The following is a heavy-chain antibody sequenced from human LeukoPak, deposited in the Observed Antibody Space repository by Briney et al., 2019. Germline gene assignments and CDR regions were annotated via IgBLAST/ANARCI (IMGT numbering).Heavy chain of an antibody. Sequence: GGSLRLSCAVSGFIFSDYAMHWVRQAPGKGLKWVSTISGSGSTTYYADSVKGRFIISRDKSKNTLYLQMNSMRAEDTAVYYCAKGRSGVNAAIDIWGQGTMVSVSS. V-gene: IGHV3-23*01. D-gene: IGHD7-27*01. J-gene: IGHJ3*02. CDR2: ISGSGSTT. CDR3: AKGRSGVNAAIDI. CDR1: GFIFSDYA.